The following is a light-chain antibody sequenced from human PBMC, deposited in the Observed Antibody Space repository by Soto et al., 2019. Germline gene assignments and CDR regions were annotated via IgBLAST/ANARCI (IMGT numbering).Light chain of an antibody. V-gene: IGKV3-15*01. CDR1: QSVSSN. CDR2: GAS. Sequence: EIVMTQSPATLSVSPGERATLSCRASQSVSSNLAGYQQKPGQAPRLLIYGASTRATGIPARFSGSGSGTEFTLTISSLQSEDFAVYYCQHYNNWPPWTFGHGTKVE. J-gene: IGKJ1*01. CDR3: QHYNNWPPWT.